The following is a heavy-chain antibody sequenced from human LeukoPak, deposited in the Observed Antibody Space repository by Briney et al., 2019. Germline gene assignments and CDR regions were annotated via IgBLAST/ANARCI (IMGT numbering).Heavy chain of an antibody. Sequence: PGGSLRLSCAASGFTFSSYWMSWVRQAPGKGLEWVANIKQDGSEKYYVDSVKGRFTISRDNAENSLYLQMNSLRAEDTAVYYCARDDCSSISCYHNWFGPWGQGTLVTVSS. J-gene: IGHJ5*02. V-gene: IGHV3-7*01. CDR3: ARDDCSSISCYHNWFGP. D-gene: IGHD2-2*01. CDR2: IKQDGSEK. CDR1: GFTFSSYW.